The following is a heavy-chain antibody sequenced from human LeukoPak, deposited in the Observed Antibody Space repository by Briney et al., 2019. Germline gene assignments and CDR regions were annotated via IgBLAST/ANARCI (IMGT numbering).Heavy chain of an antibody. Sequence: GGSLRLSCAASGFTFSSYSMNWVRQAPGKGLEWVSSISSSSSYIYYADSVKGRFTISRDNAKNSLYLQMNSLRAEDTTVYYCARDKITMVRGVSDYWGQGTLVTVSS. CDR1: GFTFSSYS. V-gene: IGHV3-21*01. CDR2: ISSSSSYI. CDR3: ARDKITMVRGVSDY. J-gene: IGHJ4*02. D-gene: IGHD3-10*01.